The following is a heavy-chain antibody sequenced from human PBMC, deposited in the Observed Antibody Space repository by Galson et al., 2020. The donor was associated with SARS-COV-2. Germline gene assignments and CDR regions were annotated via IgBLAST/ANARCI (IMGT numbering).Heavy chain of an antibody. D-gene: IGHD3-22*01. CDR2: IIPIFGTA. CDR3: ASLDYYDSSGPLKGDDAFDI. CDR1: GGTFSSYA. Sequence: SVKVSCKASGGTFSSYAISWVRQAPGQGLEWMGGIIPIFGTANYAQKFQGRVTITADKSTSTAYMELSSLRSEDTAVYYCASLDYYDSSGPLKGDDAFDIWGQGTMVTVSS. V-gene: IGHV1-69*06. J-gene: IGHJ3*02.